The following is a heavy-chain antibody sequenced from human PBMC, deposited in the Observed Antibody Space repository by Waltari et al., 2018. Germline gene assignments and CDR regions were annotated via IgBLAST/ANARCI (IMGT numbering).Heavy chain of an antibody. D-gene: IGHD3-3*02. Sequence: QVQLVQSGAEVKKPGSSVRVSCKASGGTFSSYAISGVRQAPGQGLEWMGGIVPIFGTANYAQKCQGRVTITADESTSKDYMELSRLGSEDTAVYYCGRSPHHHFYIMDVWGKGTPVTVSS. V-gene: IGHV1-69*01. CDR1: GGTFSSYA. J-gene: IGHJ6*04. CDR3: GRSPHHHFYIMDV. CDR2: IVPIFGTA.